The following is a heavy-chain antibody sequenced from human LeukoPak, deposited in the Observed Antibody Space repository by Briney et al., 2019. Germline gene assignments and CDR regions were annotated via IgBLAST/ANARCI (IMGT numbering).Heavy chain of an antibody. CDR3: AKDSSSWYFLRAAYNWFDP. D-gene: IGHD6-13*01. Sequence: PGGSLRLSCASSGFTFSSYAMSWVRQAPGKGLEWVSTIGGTGVRTYYADSVKGRFTISRDNSKNTLYLQMNSLRAEGTAVYYCAKDSSSWYFLRAAYNWFDPWGQGTLVTVSS. V-gene: IGHV3-23*01. CDR2: IGGTGVRT. CDR1: GFTFSSYA. J-gene: IGHJ5*02.